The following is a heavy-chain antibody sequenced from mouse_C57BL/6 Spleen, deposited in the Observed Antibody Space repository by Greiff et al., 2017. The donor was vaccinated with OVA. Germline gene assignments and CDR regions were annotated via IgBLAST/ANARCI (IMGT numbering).Heavy chain of an antibody. CDR1: GFTFSSYA. J-gene: IGHJ2*01. CDR3: ARDSLNYGSSSYCFDY. CDR2: ISDGGSYT. V-gene: IGHV5-4*01. D-gene: IGHD1-1*01. Sequence: EVHLVESGGGLVKPGGSLKLSCAASGFTFSSYAMSWVRQTPEKRLEWVATISDGGSYTYYPDNVKGRFTISRDNAKNNLYLQMSHLKSEDTAMYYCARDSLNYGSSSYCFDYWGQGTTLTVSS.